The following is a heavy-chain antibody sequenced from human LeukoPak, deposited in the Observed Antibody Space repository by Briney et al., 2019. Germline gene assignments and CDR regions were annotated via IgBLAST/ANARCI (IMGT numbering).Heavy chain of an antibody. CDR3: ASTAADYGDYESFDY. D-gene: IGHD4-17*01. J-gene: IGHJ4*02. Sequence: GGSLRLSCAASRFSFSTFGMSWVRRTPGKGLEWVSSIGPNGATTFYADSVKGRFTISRDNFKNTLYLQMNSLRAEDTAVYYCASTAADYGDYESFDYWGQGTLVTVSS. V-gene: IGHV3-23*01. CDR2: IGPNGATT. CDR1: RFSFSTFG.